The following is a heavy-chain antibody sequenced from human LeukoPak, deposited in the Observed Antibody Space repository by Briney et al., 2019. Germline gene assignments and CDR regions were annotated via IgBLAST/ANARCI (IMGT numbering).Heavy chain of an antibody. V-gene: IGHV4-39*01. J-gene: IGHJ6*03. D-gene: IGHD3-10*01. CDR1: GGSISSSSYY. CDR2: IYYSGST. CDR3: ARQRGGYYYYMDV. Sequence: SETLSLTCTVSGGSISSSSYYWGWIRQPPGKGLEWIGSIYYSGSTYYNPSLKSRVTISVDTSKNQFSLKLSSVTAADTAVYYCARQRGGYYYYMDVWGKGTTVTISS.